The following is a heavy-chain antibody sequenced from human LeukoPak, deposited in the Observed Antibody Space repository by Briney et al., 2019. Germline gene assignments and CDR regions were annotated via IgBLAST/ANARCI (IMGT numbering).Heavy chain of an antibody. CDR3: ATNGPGDGYCSGGSCYSTFE. Sequence: GASVKVSCKASGYTFTSYDINWVRQATGQGLEWMGWMNPNSGNTGYAQKFQGRVTITRNTSISTAYMELSSLRSEDTAVYYCATNGPGDGYCSGGSCYSTFEWGQGTLVTVSS. CDR2: MNPNSGNT. J-gene: IGHJ4*02. CDR1: GYTFTSYD. D-gene: IGHD2-15*01. V-gene: IGHV1-8*03.